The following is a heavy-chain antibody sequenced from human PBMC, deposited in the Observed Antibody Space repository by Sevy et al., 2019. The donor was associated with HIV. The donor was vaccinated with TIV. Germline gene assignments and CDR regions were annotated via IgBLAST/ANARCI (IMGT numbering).Heavy chain of an antibody. D-gene: IGHD6-19*01. CDR2: IIPIFGTA. CDR3: ARDFDRKAVAGKTYYYYGMDV. Sequence: ASVKVSCKASGGTFSSYAISWVRQAPGQGLEWMGGIIPIFGTANYAQTFQGRVTITADESTSTAYMELSSLRSEDTAVYYCARDFDRKAVAGKTYYYYGMDVWGQGTTVTVSS. CDR1: GGTFSSYA. V-gene: IGHV1-69*13. J-gene: IGHJ6*02.